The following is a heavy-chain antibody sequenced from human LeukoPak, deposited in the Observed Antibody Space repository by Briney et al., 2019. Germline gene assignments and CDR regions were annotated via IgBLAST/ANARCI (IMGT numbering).Heavy chain of an antibody. V-gene: IGHV3-48*03. CDR3: ARVGLTYYYDSSGY. CDR2: ISSSGSTI. D-gene: IGHD3-22*01. J-gene: IGHJ4*02. CDR1: GFTFSSYE. Sequence: GSLRLSCAASGFTFSSYEMNWVRQAPGKGLEWVSYISSSGSTIYYADSVKGRFTISRDNAKNSLYLQMNSLRAEDTAVYYCARVGLTYYYDSSGYWGQGTLVTVSS.